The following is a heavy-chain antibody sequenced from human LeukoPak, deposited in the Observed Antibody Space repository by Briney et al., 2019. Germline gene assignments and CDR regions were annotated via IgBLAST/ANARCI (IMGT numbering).Heavy chain of an antibody. V-gene: IGHV1-69*05. CDR2: IIPIFGTA. CDR3: ARGEVVPAAVAYWYFDL. J-gene: IGHJ2*01. D-gene: IGHD2-2*01. CDR1: GGTFSSYA. Sequence: ASVKVSCKASGGTFSSYAISWVRQAPGQGLEWMGGIIPIFGTANYAQKFQGRVTITTDESTSTAYMELSSLRSEDAAVYYCARGEVVPAAVAYWYFDLWARGTLVTVSS.